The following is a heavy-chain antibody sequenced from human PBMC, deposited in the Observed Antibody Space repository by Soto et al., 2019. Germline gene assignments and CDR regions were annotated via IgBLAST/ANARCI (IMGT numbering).Heavy chain of an antibody. CDR1: GGSISSGDYY. V-gene: IGHV4-30-4*01. Sequence: QVQLQESGPGLVKPSQTLSLTCTVSGGSISSGDYYWSWIRQPPGKGLEWIGYIYYSRSTYYNPSLKSRVTISVDTSKNQFSLKLSSVTAADTAVYYCARGYCSRTSCYAGWSNFDYWGQGTLVTVSS. CDR3: ARGYCSRTSCYAGWSNFDY. D-gene: IGHD2-2*01. CDR2: IYYSRST. J-gene: IGHJ4*02.